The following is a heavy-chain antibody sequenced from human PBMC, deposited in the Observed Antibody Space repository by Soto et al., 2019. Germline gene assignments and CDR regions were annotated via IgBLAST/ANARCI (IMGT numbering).Heavy chain of an antibody. Sequence: ASLKVSCKASGYTFTGCYMHWVRRAPGQGLEWMGWINPNSGGTNYAQKFQGRVTMTRDTSISTAYMELSRLRSDDTAVYYCARSIVGATYYYYYGMDVWGQGTTVTVSS. V-gene: IGHV1-2*02. D-gene: IGHD1-26*01. J-gene: IGHJ6*02. CDR1: GYTFTGCY. CDR3: ARSIVGATYYYYYGMDV. CDR2: INPNSGGT.